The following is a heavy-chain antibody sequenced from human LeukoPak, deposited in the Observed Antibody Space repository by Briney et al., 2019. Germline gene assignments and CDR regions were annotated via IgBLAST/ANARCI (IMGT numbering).Heavy chain of an antibody. J-gene: IGHJ6*02. Sequence: SETLSLTCTVSGGPISSYYWSWIRQPAGKGLEWIGRIYTSGSTNYNPSLKSRVTMPVDTSKNQFSLKLSSVTAADTAVYYCARCGSGWYGYYYYYGVDVWGQGTTVTVSS. CDR1: GGPISSYY. CDR2: IYTSGST. CDR3: ARCGSGWYGYYYYYGVDV. D-gene: IGHD6-19*01. V-gene: IGHV4-4*07.